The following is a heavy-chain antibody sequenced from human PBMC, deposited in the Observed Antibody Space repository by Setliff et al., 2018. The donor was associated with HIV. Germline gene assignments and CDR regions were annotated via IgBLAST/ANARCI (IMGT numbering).Heavy chain of an antibody. V-gene: IGHV1-3*01. J-gene: IGHJ4*02. CDR2: INAGNGDT. Sequence: ASVKVSCKASGDTFTTYALYWVRQAPGQRLEWMGWINAGNGDTKSSQKFQGRVTITRDTSASTAYMELSSLRSEDTGVYYCAIGSSNWPHRPNNYYFDYWGQGAPVTVSS. CDR1: GDTFTTYA. D-gene: IGHD6-13*01. CDR3: AIGSSNWPHRPNNYYFDY.